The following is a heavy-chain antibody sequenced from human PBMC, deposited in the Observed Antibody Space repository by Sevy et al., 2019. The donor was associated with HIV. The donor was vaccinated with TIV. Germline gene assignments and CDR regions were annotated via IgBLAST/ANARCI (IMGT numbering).Heavy chain of an antibody. D-gene: IGHD3-22*01. J-gene: IGHJ4*02. CDR1: GVTFSSYA. CDR3: ASHYYDYTGYYYPLHY. Sequence: GGSLRLSCADSGVTFSSYAMSWVRQAPGKGLEWVSTISGHGGSTYYAGAVKGRFTISRDNSKNTLYMQMTSLRAEDTAFYYCASHYYDYTGYYYPLHYWGQGTLVTVSS. CDR2: ISGHGGST. V-gene: IGHV3-23*01.